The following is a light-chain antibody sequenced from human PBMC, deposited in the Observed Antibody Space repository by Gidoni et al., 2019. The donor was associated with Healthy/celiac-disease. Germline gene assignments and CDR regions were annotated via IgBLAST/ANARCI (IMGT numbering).Light chain of an antibody. J-gene: IGKJ4*01. CDR1: QSISSY. CDR3: QQSYSTPLT. CDR2: AAS. Sequence: RVTITCRASQSISSYLNWYQQKPGKAPKLLIYAASSLQSGVPSRFSGSGSGTDFTLTISSLQPEDFATYYCQQSYSTPLTFGGGTKVEIK. V-gene: IGKV1-39*01.